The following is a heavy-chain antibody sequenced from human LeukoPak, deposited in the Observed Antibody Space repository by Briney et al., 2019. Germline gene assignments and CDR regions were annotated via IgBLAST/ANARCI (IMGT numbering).Heavy chain of an antibody. J-gene: IGHJ4*02. D-gene: IGHD1-1*01. CDR3: ARGAQSCSWNPTAFDY. CDR1: RGAFTSSA. Sequence: GAPVKVSCKASRGAFTSSAISWGRQAPGQGLEWRGGSIPIFGTANYAQKFMGRVTITTDEPTSTAYIELSSLRSEDTAVYYCARGAQSCSWNPTAFDYWGQGALVTVSS. CDR2: SIPIFGTA. V-gene: IGHV1-69*05.